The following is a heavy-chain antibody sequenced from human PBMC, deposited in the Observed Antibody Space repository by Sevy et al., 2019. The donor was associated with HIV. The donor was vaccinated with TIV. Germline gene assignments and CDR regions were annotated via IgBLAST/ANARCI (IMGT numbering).Heavy chain of an antibody. V-gene: IGHV3-64*02. D-gene: IGHD2-8*01. CDR3: VRAHCTNGVCYDAFDI. J-gene: IGHJ3*02. CDR1: GFTFSSYA. CDR2: ISSNGGST. Sequence: GGSLRLSCAASGFTFSSYAMHWVRQAPGKGLEYVSAISSNGGSTYYADSVKGRFTISRDNSKNTLYLQMGSLRAEDMAVYYCVRAHCTNGVCYDAFDIWGQGTMVTVSS.